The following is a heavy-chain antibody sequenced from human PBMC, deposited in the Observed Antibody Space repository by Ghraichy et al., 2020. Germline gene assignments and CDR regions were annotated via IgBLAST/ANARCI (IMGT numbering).Heavy chain of an antibody. J-gene: IGHJ4*02. Sequence: GGSLRLSCAASGFTFSSYSMNWVRQAPGKGLEWVSYISSSSSTIYYADSVKGRFTISRDNAKNSLYLQMNSLRAEDTAVYYCARASDYGDDRGDYWGQGTLVTVSS. CDR1: GFTFSSYS. D-gene: IGHD4-17*01. CDR3: ARASDYGDDRGDY. V-gene: IGHV3-48*04. CDR2: ISSSSSTI.